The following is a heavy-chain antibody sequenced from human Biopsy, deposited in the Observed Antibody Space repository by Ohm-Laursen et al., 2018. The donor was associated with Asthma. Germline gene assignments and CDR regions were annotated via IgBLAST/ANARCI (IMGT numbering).Heavy chain of an antibody. CDR2: ISYTGNT. CDR3: ARHWNWGSFFDY. J-gene: IGHJ4*02. CDR1: GGSMGSSSYS. V-gene: IGHV4-39*01. D-gene: IGHD7-27*01. Sequence: SDTLSLTCIVSGGSMGSSSYSWGWIRQPPGKGLEWIGSISYTGNTDIPSLRSQVTLSVDTSKNNFSLKLTSVTAADTAVFYCARHWNWGSFFDYWGQGMLVTVSS.